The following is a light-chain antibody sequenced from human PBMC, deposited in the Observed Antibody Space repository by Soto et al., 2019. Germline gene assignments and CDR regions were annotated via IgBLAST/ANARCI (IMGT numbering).Light chain of an antibody. CDR3: LFYYGGAWV. Sequence: QAVVTQEPSLTVSPGGTVTLTCASSAGAVTSGYYPNWFQQKPGQAPRELIYSISNKHSWTPARFSGSLLGDKAALTLSRVQFEDEAHYYCLFYYGGAWVFGGGTQLTVL. V-gene: IGLV7-43*01. CDR2: SIS. J-gene: IGLJ7*01. CDR1: AGAVTSGYY.